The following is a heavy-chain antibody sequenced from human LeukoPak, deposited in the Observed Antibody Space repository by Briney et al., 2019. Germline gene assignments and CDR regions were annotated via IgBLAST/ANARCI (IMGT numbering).Heavy chain of an antibody. D-gene: IGHD3-22*01. CDR1: GFTFSSYG. Sequence: GGSLRLSCAASGFTFSSYGMHWVRQAPGKGLEWVAFIRYDGSNKYYADSVKGRFIISRDNSKNTLNLQMNSLRAEDTAVYYCAKDPTHYRVWDYYETIGLSYWGQGTLVTVSS. CDR3: AKDPTHYRVWDYYETIGLSY. V-gene: IGHV3-30*02. J-gene: IGHJ4*02. CDR2: IRYDGSNK.